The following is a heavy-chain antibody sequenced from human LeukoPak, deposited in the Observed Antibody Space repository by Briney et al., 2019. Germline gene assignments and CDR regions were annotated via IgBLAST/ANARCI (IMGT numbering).Heavy chain of an antibody. D-gene: IGHD3-9*01. CDR2: IGGSSRSM. Sequence: GGSLRLSCAASGFTFSSYSMNWVRQAPGKGLEWVSSIGGSSRSMYYADSVKGRFTISRDNAKNSLFLQMNSLRAEDTAVYYCARELDEGFDHWGQGTLVTVSS. J-gene: IGHJ4*02. CDR3: ARELDEGFDH. CDR1: GFTFSSYS. V-gene: IGHV3-21*01.